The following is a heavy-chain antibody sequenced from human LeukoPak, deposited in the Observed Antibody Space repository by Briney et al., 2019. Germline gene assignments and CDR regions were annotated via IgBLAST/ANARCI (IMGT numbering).Heavy chain of an antibody. V-gene: IGHV3-74*01. D-gene: IGHD3-3*01. CDR2: IKYDESIT. CDR1: GFTFSSYW. J-gene: IGHJ4*02. Sequence: PGGSLRLSCAASGFTFSSYWMHWVRQAPGEGLVWVSRIKYDESITNYADSVKGRFTISRDNGKNTLYLQMNSLRAEDTAVYYCAREGTDTIFGVVMENYFDYWGQGTLVTVSS. CDR3: AREGTDTIFGVVMENYFDY.